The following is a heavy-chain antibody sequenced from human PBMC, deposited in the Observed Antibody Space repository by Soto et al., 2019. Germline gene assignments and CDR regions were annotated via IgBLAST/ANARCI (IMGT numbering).Heavy chain of an antibody. CDR3: ARQPYTSGAYFFEY. V-gene: IGHV4-59*08. CDR2: IFHTGSA. Sequence: PSETLSLTCTVSGDSISSYYWSWIRQPPGKGLEWIGYIFHTGSANYNPSLKSRVTISIDTSKNQFSLRLSSVTAADTAVYYCARQPYTSGAYFFEYWGQGTPVTVSS. J-gene: IGHJ4*02. CDR1: GDSISSYY. D-gene: IGHD6-19*01.